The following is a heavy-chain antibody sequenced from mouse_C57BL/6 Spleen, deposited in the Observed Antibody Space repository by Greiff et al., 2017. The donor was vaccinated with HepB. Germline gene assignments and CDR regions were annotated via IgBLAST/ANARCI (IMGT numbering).Heavy chain of an antibody. D-gene: IGHD1-1*01. CDR3: TLHDYDSSYWYFDV. J-gene: IGHJ1*03. Sequence: VQLQQSGTVLARPGASVKMSCTTSGFTFTSYWMHWVKQRPGQGLEWIGSIDPGNSDTSYNQKFKGKAKLTAVTSASTAYMELSSLTNEDSAVYYCTLHDYDSSYWYFDVWGTGTTVTVSS. CDR1: GFTFTSYW. V-gene: IGHV1-5*01. CDR2: IDPGNSDT.